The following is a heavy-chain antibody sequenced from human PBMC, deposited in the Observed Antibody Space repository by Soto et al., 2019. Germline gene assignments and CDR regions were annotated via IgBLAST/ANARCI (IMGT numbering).Heavy chain of an antibody. Sequence: PGGSLRLSCAASRFTFSAYTMSWVRQAPGKGLEWVSAISGRADSTTYADSVKDRFTISRDNSKSTLYLQTNNLRAEDAAVYYCAKGAWGTGFRPFDSWGQGTLVTVSS. D-gene: IGHD1-1*01. CDR2: ISGRADST. CDR1: RFTFSAYT. CDR3: AKGAWGTGFRPFDS. J-gene: IGHJ4*02. V-gene: IGHV3-23*01.